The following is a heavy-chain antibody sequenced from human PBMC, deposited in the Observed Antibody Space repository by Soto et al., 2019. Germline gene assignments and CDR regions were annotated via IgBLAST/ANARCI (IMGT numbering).Heavy chain of an antibody. J-gene: IGHJ4*02. CDR2: IIPIFGTA. D-gene: IGHD3-22*01. CDR3: AGRAHYYDSSGYYYFDY. CDR1: GGTFSSYA. Sequence: QVQLVQSGAEVKKPGSSVKVSCKASGGTFSSYAISWVRQAPGQGLEWMGGIIPIFGTANYAQKFQGRVTITADESTSTAYMELSSLRSEDTAVYYCAGRAHYYDSSGYYYFDYWCQGTLVTVSS. V-gene: IGHV1-69*01.